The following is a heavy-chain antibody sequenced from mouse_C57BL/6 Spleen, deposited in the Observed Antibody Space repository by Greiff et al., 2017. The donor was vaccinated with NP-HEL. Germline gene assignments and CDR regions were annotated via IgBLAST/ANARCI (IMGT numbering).Heavy chain of an antibody. J-gene: IGHJ3*01. D-gene: IGHD2-4*01. CDR3: ASYYDYDKAWFAY. Sequence: QVHVKQPGAELVKPGASVKLSCKASGYTFTSYWMHWVKQRPGQGLEWIGMIHPNSGSTNYNEKFKSKATLTVDKSSSTAYMQLSSLTSEDSAVYYCASYYDYDKAWFAYWGQGTLVTVSA. CDR1: GYTFTSYW. V-gene: IGHV1-64*01. CDR2: IHPNSGST.